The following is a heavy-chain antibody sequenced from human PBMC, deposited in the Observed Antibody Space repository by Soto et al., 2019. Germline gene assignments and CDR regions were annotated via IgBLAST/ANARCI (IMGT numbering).Heavy chain of an antibody. CDR2: IYRSGST. CDR1: GGSVSSSKW. V-gene: IGHV4-4*02. Sequence: QVQLQESGPGLVKPSGTLSLTCAVSGGSVSSSKWWTWVRQPPGKGLEWIAEIYRSGSTNYNPSLESRVTISIDKSKNQLSLKLISVTAADTAVYYCASYNYGTSDAFDIWSQGTMVTVSS. D-gene: IGHD5-18*01. J-gene: IGHJ3*02. CDR3: ASYNYGTSDAFDI.